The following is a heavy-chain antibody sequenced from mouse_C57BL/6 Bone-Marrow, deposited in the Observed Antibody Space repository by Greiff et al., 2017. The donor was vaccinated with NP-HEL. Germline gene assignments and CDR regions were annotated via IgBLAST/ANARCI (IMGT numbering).Heavy chain of an antibody. Sequence: VQLQQSGAELARPGASVKMSCKASGYTFTSYTMHWVKQRPGQGLEWIGYINPSSGYTKYNQKFKDKATLTADKSSSTAYLQLSSLTSEDSAFYYCANYYGSSYPHWYFDVWGTGTTVTVSS. CDR3: ANYYGSSYPHWYFDV. V-gene: IGHV1-4*01. CDR1: GYTFTSYT. D-gene: IGHD1-1*01. J-gene: IGHJ1*03. CDR2: INPSSGYT.